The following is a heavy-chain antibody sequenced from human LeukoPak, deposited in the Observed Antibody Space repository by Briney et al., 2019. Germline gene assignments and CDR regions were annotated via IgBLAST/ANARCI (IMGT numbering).Heavy chain of an antibody. CDR1: GGSFSGYY. Sequence: PSETLSLTCAVSGGSFSGYYWSWVREPPGKGLXXIGENNHRGSTNHNPSLQSRVTISQDTSKNQFSLKLSSVTAADTAVYYCARITVTTTPDDYWGQGTLVTVSS. V-gene: IGHV4-34*01. CDR3: ARITVTTTPDDY. D-gene: IGHD4-17*01. CDR2: NNHRGST. J-gene: IGHJ4*02.